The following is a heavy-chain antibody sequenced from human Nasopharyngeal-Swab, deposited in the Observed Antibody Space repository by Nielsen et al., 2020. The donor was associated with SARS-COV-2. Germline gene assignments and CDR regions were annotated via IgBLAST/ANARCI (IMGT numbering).Heavy chain of an antibody. V-gene: IGHV3-23*01. CDR3: AKTLSDYGDYVDAFDI. CDR2: ISGSGGST. D-gene: IGHD4-17*01. Sequence: GESLKISCAASGFTFSSYGMHWVRQAPGKGLEWVSAISGSGGSTYYADSVKGRFTISRDNSKNTLYLQMNSLRAEDTAVYYCAKTLSDYGDYVDAFDIWGQGTMVTVSS. CDR1: GFTFSSYG. J-gene: IGHJ3*02.